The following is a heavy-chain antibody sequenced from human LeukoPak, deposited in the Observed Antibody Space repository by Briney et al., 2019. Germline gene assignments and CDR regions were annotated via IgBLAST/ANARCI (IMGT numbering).Heavy chain of an antibody. D-gene: IGHD1-26*01. V-gene: IGHV4-38-2*02. Sequence: SETLSLTCTVSGYSITTNYYWAWIRQSPGTGLEWIGSVYHNGETYYNPSLKSRVIISVDTSKNGSSLRLTSATAADTAVYYCVTPRSWELSDMAVWGKGTTVIVSS. CDR3: VTPRSWELSDMAV. CDR2: VYHNGET. J-gene: IGHJ6*03. CDR1: GYSITTNYY.